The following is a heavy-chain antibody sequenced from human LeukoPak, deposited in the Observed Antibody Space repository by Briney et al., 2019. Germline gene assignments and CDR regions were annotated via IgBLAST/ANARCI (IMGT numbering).Heavy chain of an antibody. CDR3: ARHGLGDTVDY. V-gene: IGHV4-59*08. Sequence: PSETLSLTCTVSGGSISSYYWSWIRQPPGKGLEWIWYIDYSGSTNYNPSLKSRVTISVDTSKNPFSLKLSSVTAADTAVYYCARHGLGDTVDYWGQGTLVTVSS. D-gene: IGHD5-18*01. CDR2: IDYSGST. CDR1: GGSISSYY. J-gene: IGHJ4*02.